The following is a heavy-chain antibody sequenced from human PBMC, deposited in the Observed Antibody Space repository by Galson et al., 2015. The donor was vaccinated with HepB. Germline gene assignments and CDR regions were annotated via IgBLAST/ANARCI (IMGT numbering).Heavy chain of an antibody. CDR3: ARDLAGVTMIVVVHAFDI. CDR2: INPNSGGT. V-gene: IGHV1-2*02. J-gene: IGHJ3*02. Sequence: SVKVSCKASGYTFTGYYMHWVRQAPGQGLEWMGWINPNSGGTNYAQKFQGRVTMTRDTSISTAYMELSRLRSDDTAVYYCARDLAGVTMIVVVHAFDIWGQGTMVIVSS. D-gene: IGHD3-22*01. CDR1: GYTFTGYY.